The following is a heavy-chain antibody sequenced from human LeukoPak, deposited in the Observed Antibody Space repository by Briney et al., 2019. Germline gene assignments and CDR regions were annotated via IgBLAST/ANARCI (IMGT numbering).Heavy chain of an antibody. J-gene: IGHJ4*02. CDR2: INWNGGST. Sequence: PGGSLRLACAASGFTFDDYGMSWVRQGPGMGLEWVSGINWNGGSTAYADSVKGRFAVSRDNAKSSLYLQMNSLRAEDTAVYYCARDFLEDTQWGQGTLVTVSS. CDR3: ARDFLEDTQ. D-gene: IGHD2-15*01. CDR1: GFTFDDYG. V-gene: IGHV3-20*04.